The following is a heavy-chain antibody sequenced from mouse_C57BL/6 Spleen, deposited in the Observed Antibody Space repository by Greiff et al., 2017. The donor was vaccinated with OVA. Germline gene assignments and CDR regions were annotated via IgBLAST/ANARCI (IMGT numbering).Heavy chain of an antibody. CDR3: ASTTVVAPDFDD. CDR2: IDPEDGDT. CDR1: GFTIKDYY. Sequence: VQLQQSGAELVKPGASVKLSCTASGFTIKDYYMHWVKQRPEQGLEWIGRIDPEDGDTKYDPKFKGKATITADTSSNTAYLQLSSLTSEDTAVYYCASTTVVAPDFDDWGKGTTVTVSS. J-gene: IGHJ1*03. D-gene: IGHD1-1*01. V-gene: IGHV14-2*01.